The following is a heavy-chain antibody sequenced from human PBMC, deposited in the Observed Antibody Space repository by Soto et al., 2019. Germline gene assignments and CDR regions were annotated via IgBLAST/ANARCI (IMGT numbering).Heavy chain of an antibody. CDR2: ISPIVGTA. Sequence: QVQLVQSGAEVKKPGSSVKVSCKAPGGTFSSYAISWVRQAPGQGLEWMGGISPIVGTAKYAQKFQGRVTITADESTSTGYMELSSLRSEDTAVYYCARSQGGSSSLDIYYYYYYGMDVWGQGTTVTVSS. CDR3: ARSQGGSSSLDIYYYYYYGMDV. D-gene: IGHD2-15*01. CDR1: GGTFSSYA. V-gene: IGHV1-69*01. J-gene: IGHJ6*02.